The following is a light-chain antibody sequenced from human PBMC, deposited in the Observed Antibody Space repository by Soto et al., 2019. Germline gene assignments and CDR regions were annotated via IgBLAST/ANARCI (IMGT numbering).Light chain of an antibody. V-gene: IGLV2-11*01. CDR2: DVG. J-gene: IGLJ1*01. CDR1: SSDVGGYNY. CDR3: CSYAGTYTFSYV. Sequence: QSALTQPRSVSGSPGQSVTISCSGTSSDVGGYNYVSWYQQHPGKAPKLMIYDVGKRPSGVPDRFSGSKSGNTASLTISGLQAEDEADYYCCSYAGTYTFSYVFGTGTKLTVL.